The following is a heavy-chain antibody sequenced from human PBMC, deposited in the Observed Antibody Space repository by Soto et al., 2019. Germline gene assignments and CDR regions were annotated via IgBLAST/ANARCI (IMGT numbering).Heavy chain of an antibody. Sequence: QVQLVQSGAEVLKPGSSVKLSCKTSGDTFDTFAISWVRQAPGQGLEWMGGISPIFRTPDSTQKFQGRVTITADVSTSTAYLELSSLRSEDTAVSYCARDKGRGQLGGNSYYALDVWGQANTVTVSS. D-gene: IGHD1-1*01. CDR1: GDTFDTFA. CDR2: ISPIFRTP. J-gene: IGHJ6*02. V-gene: IGHV1-69*12. CDR3: ARDKGRGQLGGNSYYALDV.